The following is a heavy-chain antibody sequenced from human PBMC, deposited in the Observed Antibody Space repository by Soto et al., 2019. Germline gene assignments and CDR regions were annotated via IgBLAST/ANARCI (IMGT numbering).Heavy chain of an antibody. Sequence: ASVKVSCKASGYIFTSYGIIWVRQAPGQGLEWMGWISAYNGNTNYAQKLQGRVTMTTDTSTSTAYMELRSLRSDDTAVYYCARAGYSGYLVDYWGQGTLVTVSS. CDR1: GYIFTSYG. D-gene: IGHD5-12*01. CDR3: ARAGYSGYLVDY. V-gene: IGHV1-18*01. CDR2: ISAYNGNT. J-gene: IGHJ4*02.